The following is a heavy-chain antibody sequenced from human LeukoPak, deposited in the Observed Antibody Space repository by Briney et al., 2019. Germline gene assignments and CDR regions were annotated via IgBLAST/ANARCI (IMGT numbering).Heavy chain of an antibody. V-gene: IGHV3-9*01. CDR1: GFTFKDYG. Sequence: GRSLRLSCAATGFTFKDYGMHWVRQPPGKGLEWVSSINWNGGGTDYADSMKGRFTISRDNAKNSLYLQLSSLRPEDTALYYCAKHMRATNTYSFFGLDVWGQGTTVTVSS. D-gene: IGHD1-26*01. CDR2: INWNGGGT. J-gene: IGHJ6*02. CDR3: AKHMRATNTYSFFGLDV.